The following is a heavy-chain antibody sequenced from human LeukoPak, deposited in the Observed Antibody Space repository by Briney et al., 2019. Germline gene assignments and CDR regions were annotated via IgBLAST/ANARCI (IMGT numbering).Heavy chain of an antibody. D-gene: IGHD1-26*01. CDR2: IYYSGST. J-gene: IGHJ4*02. V-gene: IGHV4-61*03. CDR1: GGSVSSGSYY. Sequence: SETLSLTCAVSGGSVSSGSYYWSWIRQPPGRGLEWIGYIYYSGSTNYNPSLKSRVTISVDTSKNRFSLKLSSVTAADTAVYYCARDPVEWELLLDYWGQGTLVTVSS. CDR3: ARDPVEWELLLDY.